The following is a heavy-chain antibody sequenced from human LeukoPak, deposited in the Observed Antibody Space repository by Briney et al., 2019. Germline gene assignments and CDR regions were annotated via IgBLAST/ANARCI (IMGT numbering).Heavy chain of an antibody. V-gene: IGHV3-21*01. CDR1: GFTFTSYT. CDR2: ITSGSSYI. D-gene: IGHD1-14*01. Sequence: GGSLRLSCAASGFTFTSYTMNWVRQAPGKGLEWVSSITSGSSYIYYADSVKGRFTISRDNAKNSLYLQMTSLRVEDTAVYYCAETDGHFDVWGQGTLVTVSS. CDR3: AETDGHFDV. J-gene: IGHJ4*02.